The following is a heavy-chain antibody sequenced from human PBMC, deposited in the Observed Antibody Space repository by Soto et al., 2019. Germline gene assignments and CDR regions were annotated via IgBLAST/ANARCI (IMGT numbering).Heavy chain of an antibody. CDR1: GFTFSGYS. Sequence: GGSLRLSCAASGFTFSGYSMNWVRQAPGKGLEWVSYIASTSWNIYYADTVKGRFTISRDNAKNSLYLQMNSLRDEDTAVYYCARGPSAAAPLSDWYFDLWGRGTLVTVYS. V-gene: IGHV3-48*02. J-gene: IGHJ2*01. CDR2: IASTSWNI. D-gene: IGHD2-2*01. CDR3: ARGPSAAAPLSDWYFDL.